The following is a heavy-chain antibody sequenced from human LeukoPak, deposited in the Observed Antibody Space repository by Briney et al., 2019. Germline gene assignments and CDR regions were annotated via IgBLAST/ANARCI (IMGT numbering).Heavy chain of an antibody. CDR2: VHSRGPT. D-gene: IGHD2/OR15-2a*01. CDR1: GGSISGSY. Sequence: SETLSLTCMVSGGSISGSYWSWIRQPPGKGLEWIGYVHSRGPTDYNPSLKSRVTISVDTPKNQFSLKLNSVTAADTAVYHCARHSPVPNIWGQGTLVTVSS. CDR3: ARHSPVPNI. J-gene: IGHJ4*03. V-gene: IGHV4-59*08.